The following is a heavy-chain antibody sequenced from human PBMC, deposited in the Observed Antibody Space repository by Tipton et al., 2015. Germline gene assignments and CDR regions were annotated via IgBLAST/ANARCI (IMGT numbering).Heavy chain of an antibody. CDR1: GDSISSGDYF. Sequence: TLSLTCSVSGDSISSGDYFWSWIRQHPGKGLEWIGYISYSGSTYYTPSLKSRVTLSTDTSKNHFSLLLRSVTAADTAVYYCARGGYYESSGYRGPNAFDIWGQGILVTVSS. CDR2: ISYSGST. D-gene: IGHD3-22*01. V-gene: IGHV4-31*03. J-gene: IGHJ3*02. CDR3: ARGGYYESSGYRGPNAFDI.